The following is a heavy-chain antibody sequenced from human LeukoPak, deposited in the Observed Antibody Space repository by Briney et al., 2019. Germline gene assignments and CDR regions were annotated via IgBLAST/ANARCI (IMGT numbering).Heavy chain of an antibody. V-gene: IGHV5-51*01. J-gene: IGHJ6*03. Sequence: GESLKISCKGSGYSFTSYWIGWVRQMPGKGLEWMGIIYPGDSDTRYSPSFQGQVTISADKSISTAYLQWSSLKASDTAMYYCXXXXXQRWLQSRYYMDVWGKGTTVTVSS. D-gene: IGHD5-24*01. CDR3: XXXXXQRWLQSRYYMDV. CDR1: GYSFTSYW. CDR2: IYPGDSDT.